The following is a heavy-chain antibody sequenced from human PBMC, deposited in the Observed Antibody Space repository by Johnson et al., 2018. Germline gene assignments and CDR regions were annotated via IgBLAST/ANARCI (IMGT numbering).Heavy chain of an antibody. J-gene: IGHJ1*01. CDR2: ISWNSGSV. CDR1: GFTFDDYA. CDR3: AKDPAVTHFEYFQH. V-gene: IGHV3-9*01. Sequence: VQLVQSGGGLLQXGRSLRLSCAASGFTFDDYAMHWVRQAPGKGLEWVSGISWNSGSVGYADSVKGRFTISRDNAKNSLYLQMNSLRTEDTALYYGAKDPAVTHFEYFQHWGQGTLVTVSS. D-gene: IGHD6-19*01.